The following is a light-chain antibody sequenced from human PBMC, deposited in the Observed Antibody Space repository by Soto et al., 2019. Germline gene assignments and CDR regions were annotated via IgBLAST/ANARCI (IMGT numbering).Light chain of an antibody. J-gene: IGKJ4*01. Sequence: EIVLTQSPGTLSLSPGEGATLSCRASQSVTSSYLAWYQQKRGQAPRLLMYDASSRATGIPDRFSGSGSGTDLTLTISRLEPQDFAVYFCQQYASSPLTFGGGTKVQIK. CDR2: DAS. CDR1: QSVTSSY. V-gene: IGKV3-20*01. CDR3: QQYASSPLT.